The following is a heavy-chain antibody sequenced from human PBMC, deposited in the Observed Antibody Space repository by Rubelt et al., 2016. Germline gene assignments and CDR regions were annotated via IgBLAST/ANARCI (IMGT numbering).Heavy chain of an antibody. D-gene: IGHD5-12*01. CDR2: IAWDGAST. J-gene: IGHJ4*02. Sequence: EVQLVESGGVVVQPGGSLRLSCAASGFTFDDYAMHWVRQAPGKGLEWVSLIAWDGASTYYGDSVKGRFTISRDNSKKSLYLQMNSVRAEDTALYYCAKSHSGSDYLSPFDYWGQGTLVTVSS. CDR1: GFTFDDYA. CDR3: AKSHSGSDYLSPFDY. V-gene: IGHV3-43D*03.